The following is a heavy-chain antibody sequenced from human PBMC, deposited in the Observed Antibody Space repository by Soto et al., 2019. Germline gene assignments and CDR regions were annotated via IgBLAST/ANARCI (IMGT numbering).Heavy chain of an antibody. J-gene: IGHJ4*02. Sequence: GGSLRLSCAASGFTFSSYGMHWVRQAPGKGLEWVAVISYDGSNKYYADSVKGRFTISRDNSKNTLYLQMNSLRAEDTAVYYCAKYWVYYDILTGYAPFDYWGQGTLVTVSS. CDR2: ISYDGSNK. CDR3: AKYWVYYDILTGYAPFDY. D-gene: IGHD3-9*01. CDR1: GFTFSSYG. V-gene: IGHV3-30*18.